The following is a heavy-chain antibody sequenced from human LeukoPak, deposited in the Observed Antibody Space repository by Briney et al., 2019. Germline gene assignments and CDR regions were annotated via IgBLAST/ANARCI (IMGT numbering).Heavy chain of an antibody. Sequence: GRSLRLSCAASGFTFSSYAMHWVRQAPGKGLEWVAVISYDGSNKYYADSVKGRFTISRDNSKNTLYLQMNSLRAEDTAVYYCAKDTIVRSDYWGQGTLVIVSS. CDR3: AKDTIVRSDY. V-gene: IGHV3-30-3*01. CDR1: GFTFSSYA. D-gene: IGHD2-15*01. J-gene: IGHJ4*02. CDR2: ISYDGSNK.